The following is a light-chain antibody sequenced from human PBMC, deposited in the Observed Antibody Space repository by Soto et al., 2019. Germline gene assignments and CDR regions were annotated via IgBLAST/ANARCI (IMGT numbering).Light chain of an antibody. J-gene: IGKJ1*01. Sequence: ELTQSPGTLSSSPGERVTLSCRASQTVTSNYLAWYQQKPGLAPRLLIFGASIRDTGLPDRFSGGGSRTDFSLTINRLEPEDSAVYYCHQYGSSPGTFGQGTKVDIK. V-gene: IGKV3-20*01. CDR2: GAS. CDR3: HQYGSSPGT. CDR1: QTVTSNY.